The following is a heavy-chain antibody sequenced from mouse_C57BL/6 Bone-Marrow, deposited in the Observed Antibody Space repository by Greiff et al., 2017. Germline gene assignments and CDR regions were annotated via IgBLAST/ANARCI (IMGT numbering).Heavy chain of an antibody. J-gene: IGHJ2*01. D-gene: IGHD1-1*01. CDR2: IYPGDGDT. V-gene: IGHV1-80*01. CDR1: GYAFSSYW. CDR3: SRGYCSSYDYFDY. Sequence: QVQLQQSGAELVKPGASVTISCKASGYAFSSYWMNWVKQRPGKGLEWIGQIYPGDGDTNYNGKFKGKATLTADKSSSTAYMQLSSLTSEDSAVYFGSRGYCSSYDYFDYWGQGTTLTVSS.